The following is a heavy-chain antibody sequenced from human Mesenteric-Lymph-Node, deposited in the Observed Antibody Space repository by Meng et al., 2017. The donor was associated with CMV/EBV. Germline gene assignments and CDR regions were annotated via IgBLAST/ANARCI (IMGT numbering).Heavy chain of an antibody. CDR2: MNPNSGNT. CDR1: GYTFTSYD. D-gene: IGHD2-2*01. V-gene: IGHV1-8*01. J-gene: IGHJ5*02. Sequence: ASVKVSCKASGYTFTSYDINWVRQATGQGLEWMGWMNPNSGNTGYAQKFQGRVTMTRNTSISTAYMELSSLRSEDTAVYYCARAHIVVVPPDNWFDPWGQGTLVTVSS. CDR3: ARAHIVVVPPDNWFDP.